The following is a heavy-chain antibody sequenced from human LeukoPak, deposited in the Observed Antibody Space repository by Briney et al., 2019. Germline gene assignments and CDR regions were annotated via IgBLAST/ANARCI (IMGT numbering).Heavy chain of an antibody. D-gene: IGHD2-2*01. V-gene: IGHV3-21*01. CDR2: LSSSSDYI. J-gene: IGHJ4*02. Sequence: GGSLRLSCAASGFTFSSYRVTWVRQAPGKGLEWVSSLSSSSDYIYYADSVKGRFTISRDNAKNSLYLQMNSLTVADTAVYYCAREGNCAGTTCHFDLWGQGTLVTVSS. CDR3: AREGNCAGTTCHFDL. CDR1: GFTFSSYR.